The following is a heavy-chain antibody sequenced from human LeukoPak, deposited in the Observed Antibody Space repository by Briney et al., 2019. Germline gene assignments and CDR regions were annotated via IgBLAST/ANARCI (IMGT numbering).Heavy chain of an antibody. CDR2: ISAYNGNI. J-gene: IGHJ4*02. CDR3: ARVPILWFGESFFDY. CDR1: GYTFTSYG. D-gene: IGHD3-10*01. V-gene: IGHV1-18*01. Sequence: PLASVKVSCKASGYTFTSYGISWVRQVPGQGLEWMGWISAYNGNINYAQKLQGRVTMTTDTSTSTAYMELRSLRSDDTAVYYCARVPILWFGESFFDYWGQGTLVTVSS.